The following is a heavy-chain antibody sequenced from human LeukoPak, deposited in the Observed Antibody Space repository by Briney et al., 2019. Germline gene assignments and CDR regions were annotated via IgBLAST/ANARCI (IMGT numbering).Heavy chain of an antibody. CDR2: ISGSGGST. Sequence: GGSLRLSCAASGFTFSSYAMSWVRQAPGKGLEWVSAISGSGGSTYYADSVKGRFTISRDNSKNTLYLQMNSLRAEDTAVYYCAKDPYDFWSGYYRPGGLDVWGQGTTVTVSS. D-gene: IGHD3-3*01. V-gene: IGHV3-23*01. CDR1: GFTFSSYA. CDR3: AKDPYDFWSGYYRPGGLDV. J-gene: IGHJ6*02.